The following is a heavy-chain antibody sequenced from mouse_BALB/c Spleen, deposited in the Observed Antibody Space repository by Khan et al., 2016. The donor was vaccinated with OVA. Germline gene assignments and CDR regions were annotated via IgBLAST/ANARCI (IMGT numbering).Heavy chain of an antibody. CDR2: IWGGGST. CDR3: AKGVWSYYYTLDY. Sequence: QVQLKQSGPGLVAPSQNLSITCTVSGFSLSDYGVSWIRQPPGKGLGWLGFIWGGGSTYYTSALKSRLSISKDNSKSQVFLKMSSLQSDDTAMFYCAKGVWSYYYTLDYWGQGTSVTVSS. V-gene: IGHV2-6-5*01. CDR1: GFSLSDYG. J-gene: IGHJ4*01.